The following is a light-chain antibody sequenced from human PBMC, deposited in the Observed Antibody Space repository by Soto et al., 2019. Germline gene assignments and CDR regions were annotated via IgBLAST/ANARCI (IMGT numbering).Light chain of an antibody. CDR3: AAWDVSFVV. V-gene: IGLV1-44*01. CDR1: RSNIGTNT. Sequence: QSVLTQPPSASGTPGQGVTISCSGSRSNIGTNTVTWYQQLPGTALKLLIYSNNQRPSGVPDRFSGSKSGTSASLAISGLQSEDEADYYCAAWDVSFVVFGGGTKLTVL. CDR2: SNN. J-gene: IGLJ2*01.